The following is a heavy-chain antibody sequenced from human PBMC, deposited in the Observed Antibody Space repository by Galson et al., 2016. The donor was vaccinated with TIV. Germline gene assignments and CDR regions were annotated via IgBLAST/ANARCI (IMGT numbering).Heavy chain of an antibody. CDR3: AVWSNIYYFAL. D-gene: IGHD2-21*01. Sequence: SVKVSCKASGYTFINYYMHWVRQAPGQGLEWVGVIDPSGGGTTYAQRFQGRVTMTRDTSTSTVYMELSSLRSGDTAVFYCAVWSNIYYFALWGQGTLITVSS. J-gene: IGHJ4*02. CDR2: IDPSGGGT. V-gene: IGHV1-46*01. CDR1: GYTFINYY.